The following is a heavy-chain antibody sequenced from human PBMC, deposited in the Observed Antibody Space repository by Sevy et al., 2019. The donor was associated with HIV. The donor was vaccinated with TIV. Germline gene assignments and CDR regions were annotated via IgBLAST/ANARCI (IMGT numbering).Heavy chain of an antibody. V-gene: IGHV3-23*01. CDR2: ISGSGGST. CDR1: GFTFSSYA. CDR3: AKDLLEWAKTWGETYFDY. D-gene: IGHD3-3*01. Sequence: GGSLRLSCAASGFTFSSYAMSWVRQAPGKGLEWVSAISGSGGSTYYADSVKGRFTISRDNPKNTLYLQMNSLRAEDTAVYYCAKDLLEWAKTWGETYFDYWGQGTLVTVSS. J-gene: IGHJ4*02.